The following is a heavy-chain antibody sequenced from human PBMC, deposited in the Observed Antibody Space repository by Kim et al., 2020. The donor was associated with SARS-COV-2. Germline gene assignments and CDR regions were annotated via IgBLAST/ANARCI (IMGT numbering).Heavy chain of an antibody. J-gene: IGHJ4*02. CDR1: GGSISSGGYY. Sequence: SETLSLTCTVSGGSISSGGYYWSWIRQHPGKGLEWIGYIYYSGSTYYNPSLKSRVTISVDTSKNQFSLKLSSVTAADTAVYYCARDVGYYDSSGYFDYWGQGTLVTVSS. CDR2: IYYSGST. V-gene: IGHV4-31*03. CDR3: ARDVGYYDSSGYFDY. D-gene: IGHD3-22*01.